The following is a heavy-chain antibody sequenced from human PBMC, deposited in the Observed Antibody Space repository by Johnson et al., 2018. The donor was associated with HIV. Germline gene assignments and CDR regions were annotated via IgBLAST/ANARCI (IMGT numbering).Heavy chain of an antibody. CDR1: GFTFRDYY. Sequence: VQLVESGGGLVTPGGSLRLSCAASGFTFRDYYMSWIRQAPGKGLEWVSVIYCGGSPYYADSVKGRFTISRDNSKNTLYLQMNSLRAEDTAVYYCARDHLRRSHAFDIWGQGTMVTVSS. CDR2: IYCGGSP. V-gene: IGHV3-53*01. J-gene: IGHJ3*02. D-gene: IGHD2-15*01. CDR3: ARDHLRRSHAFDI.